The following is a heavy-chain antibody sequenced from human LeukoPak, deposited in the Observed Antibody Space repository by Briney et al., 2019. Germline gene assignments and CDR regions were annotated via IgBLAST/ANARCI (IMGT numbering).Heavy chain of an antibody. CDR1: GDSISSTNYY. D-gene: IGHD3-10*01. CDR2: IYYSGST. CDR3: ARNRYYYGSRNYGVPNWFDP. V-gene: IGHV4-39*01. J-gene: IGHJ5*02. Sequence: PSETLSPTCTVSGDSISSTNYYWGWIRQPPGKGLEWIGSIYYSGSTYYNPSLESRVTISVDTSKNQFSLKLSSVTAADTAVYHCARNRYYYGSRNYGVPNWFDPWGQGTLVTVSS.